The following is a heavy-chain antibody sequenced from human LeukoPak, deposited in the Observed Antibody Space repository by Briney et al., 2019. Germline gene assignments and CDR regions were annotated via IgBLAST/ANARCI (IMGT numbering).Heavy chain of an antibody. Sequence: GRSLRLSCAASGFTFSNHAIHWVRQAPGKGLEWVGVITYDGVNEYYGDSVKGRFSISRDNSKNTLSLQMNSLRAEDTAVYYCARGRHSGYEHILDYWGQGTLVTVSS. D-gene: IGHD5-12*01. CDR1: GFTFSNHA. J-gene: IGHJ4*02. CDR3: ARGRHSGYEHILDY. V-gene: IGHV3-30*04. CDR2: ITYDGVNE.